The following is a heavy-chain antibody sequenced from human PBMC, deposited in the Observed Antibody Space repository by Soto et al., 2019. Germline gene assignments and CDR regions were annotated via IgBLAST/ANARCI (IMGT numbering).Heavy chain of an antibody. CDR2: ISAYNGNT. Sequence: ASVKVSCKASGYTFTSYGISWVRQAPGQGLEWMGWISAYNGNTNYAQKLQGRVTMTTDTSTSTAYMELRSLGSDDTAVYYCARVNVAVPRYCSGGSCYSSAFDIWGQGTMVTVSS. CDR3: ARVNVAVPRYCSGGSCYSSAFDI. D-gene: IGHD2-15*01. V-gene: IGHV1-18*01. CDR1: GYTFTSYG. J-gene: IGHJ3*02.